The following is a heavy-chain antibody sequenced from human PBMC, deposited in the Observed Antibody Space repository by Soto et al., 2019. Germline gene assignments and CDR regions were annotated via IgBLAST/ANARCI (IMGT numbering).Heavy chain of an antibody. D-gene: IGHD6-6*01. J-gene: IGHJ6*02. CDR2: ISSSSSYI. CDR1: GFTFSSYS. Sequence: GGSLRLSCAASGFTFSSYSMNWVRQAPGKGLEWVSSISSSSSYIYYADSVKGRFTISRDNAKNSLYLQMNSLRAEDTAVYYCARASLARQGEKNYYYYGMDVWGQGTTVTVSS. V-gene: IGHV3-21*01. CDR3: ARASLARQGEKNYYYYGMDV.